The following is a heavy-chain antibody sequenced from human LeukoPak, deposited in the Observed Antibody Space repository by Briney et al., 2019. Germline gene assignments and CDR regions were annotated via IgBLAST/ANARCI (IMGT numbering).Heavy chain of an antibody. CDR2: IYWNEDK. D-gene: IGHD5-18*01. CDR3: AQDGHSYGWGIFDI. CDR1: GFSLSTSGVG. Sequence: SGPTLVKPTQTLTLTCTFSGFSLSTSGVGVGWLRQPPGKALEWLALIYWNEDKRYRPSLKSRLTITKDSSKNQVVLTMTNMDPVDTATYYCAQDGHSYGWGIFDIWGQGTMVTVSS. V-gene: IGHV2-5*01. J-gene: IGHJ3*02.